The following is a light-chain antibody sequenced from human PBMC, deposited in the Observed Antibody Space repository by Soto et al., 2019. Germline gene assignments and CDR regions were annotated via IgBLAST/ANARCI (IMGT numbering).Light chain of an antibody. CDR3: QQYSSSPPT. J-gene: IGKJ4*01. Sequence: EIVLTQSPGTLSLSPGDRAPLSCRASQSLSSRYLAWYRQKPGQAPRLLIYGASNRATGIPDRFSGSGSGTDFTLTISRLEPDDVAVYYCQQYSSSPPTFGGGTKGEIK. V-gene: IGKV3-20*01. CDR2: GAS. CDR1: QSLSSRY.